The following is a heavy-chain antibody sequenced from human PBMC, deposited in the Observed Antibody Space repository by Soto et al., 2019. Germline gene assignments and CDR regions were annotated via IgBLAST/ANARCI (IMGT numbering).Heavy chain of an antibody. CDR1: GFTFSSYS. Sequence: LRLSCAASGFTFSSYSMNWVRQAPGKGLEWVSSISASSTYIYYADSVKGRFTISRDNAKNSLYLQMNSLRAEDTAVYYCASFGRPLNWGQGTLVTVS. CDR2: ISASSTYI. CDR3: ASFGRPLN. D-gene: IGHD3-16*01. V-gene: IGHV3-21*01. J-gene: IGHJ4*02.